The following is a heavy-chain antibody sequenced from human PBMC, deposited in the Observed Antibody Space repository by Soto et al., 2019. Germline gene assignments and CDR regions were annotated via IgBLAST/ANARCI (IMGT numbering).Heavy chain of an antibody. V-gene: IGHV4-31*11. Sequence: TSETLSLTCAVYGGSFSGYYWSWIRQHPGKGLEWIGYIYYSGSTYYNPSLKSRVTISVDTSKNQFSLKLSSVTAADTAVYYCARELLYGSGSYYTLDYWGQGTLVTVSS. CDR2: IYYSGST. D-gene: IGHD3-10*01. CDR1: GGSFSGYY. J-gene: IGHJ4*02. CDR3: ARELLYGSGSYYTLDY.